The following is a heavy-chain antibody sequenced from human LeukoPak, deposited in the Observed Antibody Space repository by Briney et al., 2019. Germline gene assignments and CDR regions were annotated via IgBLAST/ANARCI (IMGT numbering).Heavy chain of an antibody. CDR2: IYHSGST. D-gene: IGHD3/OR15-3a*01. CDR3: ARQTGSGLFILP. CDR1: GGSISSSNW. Sequence: SGTLPLTCAVSGGSISSSNWWSWVRQPPGKGLEWIGEIYHSGSTNYNPSLKSRVTISVDTSKNQFSLKLSSVTAADTAVYYCARQTGSGLFILPGGQGTLVTVSS. V-gene: IGHV4-4*02. J-gene: IGHJ4*02.